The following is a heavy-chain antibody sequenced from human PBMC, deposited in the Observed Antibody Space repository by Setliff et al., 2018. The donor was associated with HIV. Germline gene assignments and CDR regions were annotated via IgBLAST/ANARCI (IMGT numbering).Heavy chain of an antibody. J-gene: IGHJ2*01. CDR1: GDSISNYY. D-gene: IGHD5-18*01. CDR2: FHYSGTT. Sequence: SETLSLTCTVSGDSISNYYWSWIRQPPGKGLESIGFFHYSGTTNYNPSLRSRVATSVDTSKNQFSLKLSSVTAVDTAVYFCARGGSAMVPGRNYWYFDLWGRGTLVTVSS. V-gene: IGHV4-59*01. CDR3: ARGGSAMVPGRNYWYFDL.